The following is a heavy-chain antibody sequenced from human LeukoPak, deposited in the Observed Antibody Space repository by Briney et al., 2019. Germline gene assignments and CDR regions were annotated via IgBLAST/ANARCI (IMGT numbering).Heavy chain of an antibody. V-gene: IGHV4-59*11. Sequence: SETLSLTCTVSGGSITSHYRNWIRQTPGKGLEWIGYIYYSGTIKYNPSLKSRVTISLDTSKNQFSLNLASVTAADTAVYYCARGEDYKSSRFDPWGQGTLVTVSS. J-gene: IGHJ5*02. CDR1: GGSITSHY. CDR3: ARGEDYKSSRFDP. CDR2: IYYSGTI. D-gene: IGHD4-11*01.